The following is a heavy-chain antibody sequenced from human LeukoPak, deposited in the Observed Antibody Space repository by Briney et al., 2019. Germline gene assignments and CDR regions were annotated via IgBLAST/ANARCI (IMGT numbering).Heavy chain of an antibody. CDR2: IKQDGSEK. J-gene: IGHJ6*02. V-gene: IGHV3-7*01. D-gene: IGHD2-15*01. CDR3: ARDSGVVVVAATPRYYGMDV. Sequence: GGSLRLSCAASGFTFSSYWMSWVRQAPGKGLEWVANIKQDGSEKYYVDSVKGRFTISRDNAKNSLYLQMNSLRAEDTAVYYCARDSGVVVVAATPRYYGMDVWGQGTTVTVSS. CDR1: GFTFSSYW.